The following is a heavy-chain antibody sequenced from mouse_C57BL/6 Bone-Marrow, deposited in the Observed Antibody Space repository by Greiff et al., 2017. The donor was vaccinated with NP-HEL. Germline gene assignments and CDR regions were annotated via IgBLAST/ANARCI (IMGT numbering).Heavy chain of an antibody. V-gene: IGHV1-81*01. CDR3: ARPRGSSFFDY. CDR2: IYPRSGNT. Sequence: VQLQESGAELARPGASVKLSCKASGYTFTSYGISWVKQRTGQGLEWIGEIYPRSGNTYYNEKFKGKATLTADKSSSTAYMELRSLTSEDSAVYFCARPRGSSFFDYWGQGTTLTVSS. J-gene: IGHJ2*01. D-gene: IGHD1-1*01. CDR1: GYTFTSYG.